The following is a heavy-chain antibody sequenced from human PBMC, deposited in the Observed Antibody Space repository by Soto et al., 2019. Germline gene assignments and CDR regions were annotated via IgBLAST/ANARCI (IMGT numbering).Heavy chain of an antibody. CDR2: VNPSTGAA. Sequence: QVHLVQSGAELKKPGASVTVSCKASGYSFTSYFMHWVRQAPGQGLEWMGVVNPSTGAAGYAQNFQGRITMTRDTSTSTVYMEPRSLKSEDSAVYYCARDGRPGRVGRPLPVTSDAFNIWGQGTVVTVSS. D-gene: IGHD1-26*01. CDR3: ARDGRPGRVGRPLPVTSDAFNI. CDR1: GYSFTSYF. V-gene: IGHV1-46*01. J-gene: IGHJ3*02.